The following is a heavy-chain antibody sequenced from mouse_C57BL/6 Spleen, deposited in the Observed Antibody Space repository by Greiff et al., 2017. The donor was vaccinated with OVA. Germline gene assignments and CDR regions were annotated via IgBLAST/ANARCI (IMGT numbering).Heavy chain of an antibody. CDR1: GYTFPSYW. CDR3: ARSEGPLPFDY. V-gene: IGHV1-59*01. CDR2: LAPSASYT. D-gene: IGHD2-10*01. J-gene: IGHJ2*01. Sequence: QLQQPGAELVRPGTSVKLSCKASGYTFPSYWMHWVKQRPGQGPEFLCLLAPSASYTNYNQKFKGKATLTVDTSSSTAYMQLSSLTSEDSAVYYCARSEGPLPFDYWGQGTTLTVSS.